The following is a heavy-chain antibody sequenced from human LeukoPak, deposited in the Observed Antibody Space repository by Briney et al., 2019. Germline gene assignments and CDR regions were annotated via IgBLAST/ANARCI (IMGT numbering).Heavy chain of an antibody. V-gene: IGHV1-69*13. CDR2: IIPIFGTA. CDR1: GGTFSSYA. CDR3: ARVEVRGVINYYYGMDV. J-gene: IGHJ6*04. Sequence: ASVKVSCKASGGTFSSYAISWVRQAPGQGLEWMGGIIPIFGTANYAQKFQGRVTITADESTSTAYMELSSLRSEDTAVYYCARVEVRGVINYYYGMDVWGKGTTVTVSS. D-gene: IGHD3-10*01.